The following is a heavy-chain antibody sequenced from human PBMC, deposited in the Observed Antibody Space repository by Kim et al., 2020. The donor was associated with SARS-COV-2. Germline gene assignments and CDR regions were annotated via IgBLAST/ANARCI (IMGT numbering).Heavy chain of an antibody. CDR3: ARETRLRSYDY. J-gene: IGHJ4*02. V-gene: IGHV3-48*02. Sequence: ADSGKCRFTISREKAKNSLYLQRNSLRDEDTAVYYCARETRLRSYDYWGQGTLVTVSS.